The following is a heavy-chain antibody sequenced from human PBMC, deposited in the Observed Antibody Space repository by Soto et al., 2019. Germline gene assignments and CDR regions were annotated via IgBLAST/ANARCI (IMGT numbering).Heavy chain of an antibody. D-gene: IGHD5-12*01. CDR2: ISWNSGSI. CDR3: AKDVGKMATAGI. Sequence: LRLSCAASGFTFDDYAMHWVRQAPGKGLEWVSGISWNSGSIGYADSVKGRFTISRDNAKNSLYLQMNSLRAEDTALYYCAKDVGKMATAGIWGQGTMVTVSS. J-gene: IGHJ3*02. CDR1: GFTFDDYA. V-gene: IGHV3-9*01.